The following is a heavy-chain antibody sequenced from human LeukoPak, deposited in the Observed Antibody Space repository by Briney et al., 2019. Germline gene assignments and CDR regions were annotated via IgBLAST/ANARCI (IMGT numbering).Heavy chain of an antibody. D-gene: IGHD6-19*01. J-gene: IGHJ4*02. CDR2: INPSGGST. Sequence: ASVKVSCKASGYTFTSYYMHWVRQAPGQGLEWMGIINPSGGSTSYAQKFQGRVTMTRDTSTSTVYMELSSLRSEDTAVYYCARYYRMYSSGWYGSFDYWGQGTLVTVSS. CDR1: GYTFTSYY. V-gene: IGHV1-46*01. CDR3: ARYYRMYSSGWYGSFDY.